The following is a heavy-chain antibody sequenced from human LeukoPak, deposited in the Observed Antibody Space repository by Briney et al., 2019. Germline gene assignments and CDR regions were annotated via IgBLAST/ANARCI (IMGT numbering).Heavy chain of an antibody. CDR1: GGTFSSYA. Sequence: SVTVSCKASGGTFSSYAISWVRQAPGQGLEWMGGISPIFGTANYAQKFQGRVTITTDESTSTAYMELSSLRSEDTAVYYCARGAYRTQVPAAIVGGFDYWGQGTLVTVSS. CDR3: ARGAYRTQVPAAIVGGFDY. D-gene: IGHD2-2*01. J-gene: IGHJ4*02. V-gene: IGHV1-69*05. CDR2: ISPIFGTA.